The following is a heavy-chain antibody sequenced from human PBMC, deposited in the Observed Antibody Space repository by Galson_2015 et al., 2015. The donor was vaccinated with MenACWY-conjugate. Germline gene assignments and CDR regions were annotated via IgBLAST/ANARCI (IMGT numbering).Heavy chain of an antibody. D-gene: IGHD1-26*01. CDR2: INPSGGST. J-gene: IGHJ4*02. V-gene: IGHV1-46*01. CDR1: GYSFTSYY. Sequence: QSGAEVTKSGASVKVSCTASGYSFTSYYIHWVRQAPGQGLEWMGIINPSGGSTTYAQKFQGRVTMTRDTSTSTVYMEVSSLSSEDTAVYYCARGKATISTNGYFEYWGQGTLVTVSS. CDR3: ARGKATISTNGYFEY.